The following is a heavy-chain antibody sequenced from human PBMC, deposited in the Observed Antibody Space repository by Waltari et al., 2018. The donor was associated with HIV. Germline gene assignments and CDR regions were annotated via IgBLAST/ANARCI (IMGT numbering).Heavy chain of an antibody. CDR1: ENAFIGSV. J-gene: IGHJ4*02. CDR2: IDTKTGSP. Sequence: QVQRQQSPSQFKKHGTSVKISCKSSENAFIGSVINWVRQAPGQGLDWIGLIDTKTGSPTYAQVFSGLLILSLDTSVTTSYLQIRALKTNDTATYYCAEGYGAFDFDYWGQGTLITVSP. D-gene: IGHD2-15*01. V-gene: IGHV7-4-1*01. CDR3: AEGYGAFDFDY.